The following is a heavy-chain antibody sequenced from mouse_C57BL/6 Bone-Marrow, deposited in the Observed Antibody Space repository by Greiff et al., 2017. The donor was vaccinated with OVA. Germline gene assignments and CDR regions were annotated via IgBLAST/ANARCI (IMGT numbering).Heavy chain of an antibody. CDR2: IHPNSGST. J-gene: IGHJ2*01. V-gene: IGHV1-64*01. CDR3: ARSWTVAYYFDY. Sequence: QVQMQQPGAELVKPGASVKLSCKASGYTFTSYWMHWVKQRPGQGLEWIGMIHPNSGSTNYNEKFKSKATLTVDKSSSTAYMQLSSLTSEDSAVYYCARSWTVAYYFDYWGQGTTLTVSS. CDR1: GYTFTSYW. D-gene: IGHD1-1*01.